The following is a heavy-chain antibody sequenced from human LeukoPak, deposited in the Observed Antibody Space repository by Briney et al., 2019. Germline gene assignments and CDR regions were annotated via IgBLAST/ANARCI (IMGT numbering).Heavy chain of an antibody. D-gene: IGHD6-6*01. CDR3: AREGSSSSERAFDY. J-gene: IGHJ4*02. CDR1: GGSFSGYY. CDR2: INHSGST. V-gene: IGHV4-34*01. Sequence: PSETLSLTCAVYGGSFSGYYWSWIRQPPGKGLEWIGEINHSGSTNYNPSLKSRVTISVDTSKNQFSLKLSSVTAADTAVHYCAREGSSSSERAFDYWGQGTLVTVSS.